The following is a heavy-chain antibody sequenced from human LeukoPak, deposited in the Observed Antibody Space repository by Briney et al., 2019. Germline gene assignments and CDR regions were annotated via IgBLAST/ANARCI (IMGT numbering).Heavy chain of an antibody. J-gene: IGHJ6*03. V-gene: IGHV3-7*01. CDR2: IKQDGSEK. CDR1: GFTFSSYW. D-gene: IGHD3-3*01. Sequence: GGSLRLSCAASGFTFSSYWMSWVRQAPGKGLEWVANIKQDGSEKYYVDSVKGRFTISRDNAKNSLYLQMNSLRAEDTAVYYCARDDFWSGLSPMDVWGKGTTVTVSS. CDR3: ARDDFWSGLSPMDV.